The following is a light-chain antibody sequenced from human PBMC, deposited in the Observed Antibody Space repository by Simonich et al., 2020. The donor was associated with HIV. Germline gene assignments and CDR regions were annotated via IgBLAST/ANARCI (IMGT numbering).Light chain of an antibody. J-gene: IGKJ4*01. CDR1: QSISSY. CDR2: AAS. V-gene: IGKV1-39*01. Sequence: IQMTQSPSSLSASVGDRVTIACRASQSISSYLNWYQQKPGKAPKQLIDAASSLQSGGPSRFSGSGSGTDFILTISSLQPEDFATYYCQQSYSTPLTFGGGTKVDIK. CDR3: QQSYSTPLT.